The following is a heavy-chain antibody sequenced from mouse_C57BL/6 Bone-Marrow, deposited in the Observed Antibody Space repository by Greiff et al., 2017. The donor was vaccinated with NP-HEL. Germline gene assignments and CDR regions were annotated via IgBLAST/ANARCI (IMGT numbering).Heavy chain of an antibody. V-gene: IGHV1-52*01. Sequence: QVQLQQPGAELVRPGSSVKLSCKASGYTFTSYWMHWVKQRPIQGLEWIGNIDPSDSETHYNQKFKDKATLTVYKSSSTAYMQLSSLTSEDSAVYYCARAGDYYGSSYWFAYWGQGTLVTVSA. CDR3: ARAGDYYGSSYWFAY. CDR2: IDPSDSET. J-gene: IGHJ3*01. CDR1: GYTFTSYW. D-gene: IGHD1-1*01.